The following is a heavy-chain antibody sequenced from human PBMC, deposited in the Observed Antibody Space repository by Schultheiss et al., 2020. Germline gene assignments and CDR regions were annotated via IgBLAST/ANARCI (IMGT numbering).Heavy chain of an antibody. Sequence: GGSLRLSCAASGFTFSSYSMNWVRQAPGKGLEWVSSISSSSSYIYYADSVKGRFTISRDNAKNSLYLQMNTLRAEDTAVYYRARGEDIVLMVYANAPIYGMDVWGQGTTVTVSS. CDR3: ARGEDIVLMVYANAPIYGMDV. D-gene: IGHD2-8*01. V-gene: IGHV3-21*01. J-gene: IGHJ6*02. CDR2: ISSSSSYI. CDR1: GFTFSSYS.